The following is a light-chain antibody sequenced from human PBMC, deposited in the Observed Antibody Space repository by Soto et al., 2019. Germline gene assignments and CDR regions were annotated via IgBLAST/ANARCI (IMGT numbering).Light chain of an antibody. Sequence: DFQMTQSPSSLSALVVDGVTITFRASQSISYYLNWYQHKPGKAPKLLIYAASRLQSGVPSRFSGSGSGTDFSLTIGSLQPEDFATYYCQHTYSTPRTFGQGTKV. J-gene: IGKJ1*01. CDR2: AAS. CDR3: QHTYSTPRT. V-gene: IGKV1-39*01. CDR1: QSISYY.